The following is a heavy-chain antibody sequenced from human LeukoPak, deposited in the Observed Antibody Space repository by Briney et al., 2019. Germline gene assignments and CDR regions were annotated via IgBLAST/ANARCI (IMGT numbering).Heavy chain of an antibody. CDR3: ARDYYGSGSYSRDY. Sequence: ASVKVSCKPSGYTFTGYDIHWVRQAPGQGLQWMGWMKPSTGATNYAQEFQGRVTMTRDASVGTAHMELSRLTPDGTALYYCARDYYGSGSYSRDYWGQGTLVTVSS. J-gene: IGHJ4*02. V-gene: IGHV1-2*02. CDR2: MKPSTGAT. CDR1: GYTFTGYD. D-gene: IGHD3-10*01.